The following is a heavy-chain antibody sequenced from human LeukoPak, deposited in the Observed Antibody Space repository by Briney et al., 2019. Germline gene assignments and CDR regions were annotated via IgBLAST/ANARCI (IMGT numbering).Heavy chain of an antibody. CDR3: ARDFWSGYYPLDV. V-gene: IGHV4-30-4*08. CDR1: GGSISSGDYY. D-gene: IGHD3-3*01. CDR2: IYYSGST. Sequence: SQTLSLTCTVSGGSISSGDYYWSWIRQPPGKGLEWIGYIYYSGSTYYNPSLKSRVTISVDTSKNQFSLNLSPVTAADTAVYYCARDFWSGYYPLDVWGKGTTVTVSS. J-gene: IGHJ6*04.